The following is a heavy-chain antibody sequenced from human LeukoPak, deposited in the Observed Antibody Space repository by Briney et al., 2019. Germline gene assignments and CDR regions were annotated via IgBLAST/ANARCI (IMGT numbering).Heavy chain of an antibody. CDR3: TKVPNLYAGFWYDP. D-gene: IGHD2/OR15-2a*01. J-gene: IGHJ5*02. Sequence: GGSLRLSCAASGFTFSSYGMSWVRQAPGKGLEWVSAITGVGDSTFYADSVKGRFTISRDNSKNTLYLQMNSLRAEDKAIYYCTKVPNLYAGFWYDPSGHGKLFT. V-gene: IGHV3-23*01. CDR2: ITGVGDST. CDR1: GFTFSSYG.